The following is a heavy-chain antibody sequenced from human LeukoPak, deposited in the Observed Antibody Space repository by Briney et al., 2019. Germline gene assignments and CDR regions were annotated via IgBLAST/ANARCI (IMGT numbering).Heavy chain of an antibody. CDR1: GFTFSSHG. Sequence: GGSLRLSCAASGFTFSSHGMHWVRQAPGKGLEWVAVIWYDGSNKYYADSVKGRFTISRDNSKNTLYLQMNSLRAEDTAVYYCAREEDSSGYYYVGNYYYGMDVWGQGTTVTVSS. CDR2: IWYDGSNK. V-gene: IGHV3-33*01. J-gene: IGHJ6*02. CDR3: AREEDSSGYYYVGNYYYGMDV. D-gene: IGHD3-22*01.